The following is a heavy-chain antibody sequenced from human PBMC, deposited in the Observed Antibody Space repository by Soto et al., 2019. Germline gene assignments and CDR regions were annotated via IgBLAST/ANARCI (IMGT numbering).Heavy chain of an antibody. V-gene: IGHV5-51*01. CDR3: VRLPYYYDSSGYYSYFQH. CDR1: GYSFSTYW. CDR2: IYPSDSDT. Sequence: LGESLKISCKGSGYSFSTYWIGWVRQMPGKGLEWMGIIYPSDSDTRYSPPLQGQVTISADKYISTAYLQWSILKASDTAMYYCVRLPYYYDSSGYYSYFQHWGQGTLVTVSS. D-gene: IGHD3-22*01. J-gene: IGHJ1*01.